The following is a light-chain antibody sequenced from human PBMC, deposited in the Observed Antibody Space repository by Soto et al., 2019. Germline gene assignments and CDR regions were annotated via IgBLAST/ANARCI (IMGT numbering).Light chain of an antibody. V-gene: IGLV1-40*01. CDR1: SSNLGATYD. CDR2: GNS. Sequence: QSVLTQPPSVSGAPGQRVTISCTGSSSNLGATYDVHWYQHLPGTAPKLLIYGNSNRPSGVPDRLSGSKSGTSASLAITGLQAEDEANYYCQSYDSTLSAYIFGGGTKLTVL. J-gene: IGLJ2*01. CDR3: QSYDSTLSAYI.